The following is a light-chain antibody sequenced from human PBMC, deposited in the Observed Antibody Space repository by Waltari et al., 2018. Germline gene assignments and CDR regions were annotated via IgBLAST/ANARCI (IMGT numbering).Light chain of an antibody. J-gene: IGLJ2*01. CDR2: QDT. V-gene: IGLV3-1*01. CDR3: QAWDSRTVV. CDR1: NLGDNY. Sequence: SYELTQPPSVSVSPGQTASITCSGVNLGDNYASWYQQKPGQSPVVVIYQDTKRPSGIPERFSGSNFGNTATLTISGTQAMDEADYFCQAWDSRTVVFGGGTKLTVL.